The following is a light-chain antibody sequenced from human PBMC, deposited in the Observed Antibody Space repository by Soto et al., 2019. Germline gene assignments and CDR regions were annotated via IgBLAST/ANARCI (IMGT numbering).Light chain of an antibody. CDR1: QRIDTW. V-gene: IGKV1-5*03. J-gene: IGKJ1*01. Sequence: DIQMTQSPSTLSASLGDRVTITCRASQRIDTWVAWYQQKPGTAPKLLVYKATSLQSGVPSRFSGSGSWTEFTRASSDLPPDDFATYYRQQYETFSPWTFEQGTMMEIK. CDR2: KAT. CDR3: QQYETFSPWT.